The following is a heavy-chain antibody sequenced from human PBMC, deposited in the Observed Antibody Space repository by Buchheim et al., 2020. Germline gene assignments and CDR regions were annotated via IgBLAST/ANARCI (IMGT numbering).Heavy chain of an antibody. J-gene: IGHJ4*02. CDR2: IKQDGSEI. V-gene: IGHV3-7*01. CDR3: ARDISRLDY. Sequence: EVQLVESGGGLVQPGGSLRLSCAASGLNFSSYWMSWVRQAPGKGLEWVANIKQDGSEIYYVDSVKGRFTISRDKAKNSLYLQMNILRAEDTAVYYWARDISRLDYWGQGTL. CDR1: GLNFSSYW.